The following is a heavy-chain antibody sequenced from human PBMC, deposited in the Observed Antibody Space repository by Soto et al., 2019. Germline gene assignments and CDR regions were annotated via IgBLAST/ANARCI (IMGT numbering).Heavy chain of an antibody. CDR2: IYYSGST. CDR3: ARPDSVASGGYDS. J-gene: IGHJ5*01. CDR1: GGSISSYY. D-gene: IGHD6-19*01. Sequence: PSETLSLTCTVSGGSISSYYWSWIRQPPGKGLEWIGYIYYSGSTNYNPSLKSRVTISVDTSKNQFSLKLSSVTAADTAVYYCARPDSVASGGYDSWGQGTLVTVSS. V-gene: IGHV4-59*08.